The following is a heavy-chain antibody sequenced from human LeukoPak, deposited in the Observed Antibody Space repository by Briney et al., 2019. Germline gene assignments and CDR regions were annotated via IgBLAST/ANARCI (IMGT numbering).Heavy chain of an antibody. CDR3: ARVDTNDYGDYDFNY. J-gene: IGHJ4*02. D-gene: IGHD4-17*01. CDR2: MNPNSGNT. Sequence: ASVKVSCKASGYTFTSYDINWVRQATGQGLEWMGWMNPNSGNTGYAQKFQGRVTMTRNTSISTAYMELSSLRSEDTAVYYCARVDTNDYGDYDFNYWGQGILVTVSS. V-gene: IGHV1-8*01. CDR1: GYTFTSYD.